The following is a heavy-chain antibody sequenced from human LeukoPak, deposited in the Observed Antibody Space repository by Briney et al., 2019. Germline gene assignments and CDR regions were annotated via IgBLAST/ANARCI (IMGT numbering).Heavy chain of an antibody. CDR3: AKDNRRMITFGGVTPYY. CDR2: ISASGGST. Sequence: PGGSLRLSCAASGFTFSSYSMNWVRQAPGKGLEWVSGISASGGSTYYADSVKGRFTISRDNSKNTLYLQMNSLRAEDTAVYYCAKDNRRMITFGGVTPYYWGQGTLVTVSS. D-gene: IGHD3-16*01. V-gene: IGHV3-23*01. J-gene: IGHJ4*02. CDR1: GFTFSSYS.